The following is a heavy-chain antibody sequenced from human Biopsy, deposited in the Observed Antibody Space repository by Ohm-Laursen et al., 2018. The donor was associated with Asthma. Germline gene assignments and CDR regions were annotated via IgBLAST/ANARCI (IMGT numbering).Heavy chain of an antibody. CDR3: ARKAGSCISRTCYSLDF. J-gene: IGHJ4*02. Sequence: SVKVSCKPLGGTFNTYVIGWVRQAPGQGLEWMGGINSVFGTTTYTQKFQDRVTITADDSTSTVYMELSSLRSEDTAVYYCARKAGSCISRTCYSLDFWGQGTLVTVSS. V-gene: IGHV1-69*13. CDR2: INSVFGTT. CDR1: GGTFNTYV. D-gene: IGHD2-2*01.